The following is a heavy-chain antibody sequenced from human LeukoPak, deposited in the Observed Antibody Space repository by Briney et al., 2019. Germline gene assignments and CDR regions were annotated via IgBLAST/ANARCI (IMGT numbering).Heavy chain of an antibody. D-gene: IGHD2-15*01. V-gene: IGHV3-21*04. Sequence: GGSLRLSCAASGFTFSSYIMNWVRQAPGKGLEWVSSISSSSDYIYYVDSVKGRFTISRDNSKNTLYLQMNSLRAEDTAVYYCAKGKSVASCSGGRCAWDSSSDVWGQGTTVIVSS. J-gene: IGHJ6*02. CDR2: ISSSSDYI. CDR1: GFTFSSYI. CDR3: AKGKSVASCSGGRCAWDSSSDV.